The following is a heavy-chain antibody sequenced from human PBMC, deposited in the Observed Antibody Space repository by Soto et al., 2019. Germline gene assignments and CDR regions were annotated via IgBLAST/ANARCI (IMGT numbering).Heavy chain of an antibody. J-gene: IGHJ5*02. Sequence: PGGSLRLSCAASGFTFSSYGMHWVRQAPGKGLEWVAVIWYDGSNKYYADSVKGRFTISRDNSKNTLYLQMNSLRAEDTAVYYCARDFYDYVWGSYRPRGWFDPWGQGTLVTVSS. CDR1: GFTFSSYG. V-gene: IGHV3-33*01. CDR2: IWYDGSNK. D-gene: IGHD3-16*02. CDR3: ARDFYDYVWGSYRPRGWFDP.